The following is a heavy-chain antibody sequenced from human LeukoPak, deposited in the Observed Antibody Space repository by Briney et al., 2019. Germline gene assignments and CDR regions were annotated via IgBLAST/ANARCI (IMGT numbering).Heavy chain of an antibody. Sequence: SEALSLTCTVSGGSISSYYWSWIRQPPGKGLEWIGYIYYSGSTNYNPSLKSRVTISVDMSKNQFSLKLCSVTAADTAVYYCARQAGRYCSSTSCYTGGPWGQGTLVTVSS. D-gene: IGHD2-2*02. CDR2: IYYSGST. CDR1: GGSISSYY. V-gene: IGHV4-59*01. J-gene: IGHJ5*02. CDR3: ARQAGRYCSSTSCYTGGP.